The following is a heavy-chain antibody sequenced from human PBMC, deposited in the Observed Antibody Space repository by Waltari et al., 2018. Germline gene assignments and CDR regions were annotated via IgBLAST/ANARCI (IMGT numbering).Heavy chain of an antibody. J-gene: IGHJ2*01. CDR2: IRTNVYGGTT. D-gene: IGHD6-13*01. Sequence: EVQLEESGGGLVQPGRSLRLSCSSSGFTFSDYAMSWFRLAPGTVIECIGFIRTNVYGGTTVYAASVEGRFTISRDDSNNIAYLQINSLKTEDTATYYCSKNRAAGGHWYFDLWGRGTLVTVSS. V-gene: IGHV3-49*03. CDR1: GFTFSDYA. CDR3: SKNRAAGGHWYFDL.